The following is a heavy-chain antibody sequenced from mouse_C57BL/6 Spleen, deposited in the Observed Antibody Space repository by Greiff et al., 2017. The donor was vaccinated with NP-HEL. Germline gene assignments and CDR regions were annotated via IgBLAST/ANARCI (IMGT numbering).Heavy chain of an antibody. V-gene: IGHV1-81*01. D-gene: IGHD1-1*01. CDR3: ASISTTVVATDAMDY. CDR2: IYPRSGNT. CDR1: GYTFTSYG. J-gene: IGHJ4*01. Sequence: QVQLKESGAELARPGASVKLSCKASGYTFTSYGISWVKQRTGQGLEWIGEIYPRSGNTYYNEKFKGKATLTADKSSSTAYMELRSLTSEDSAVYFCASISTTVVATDAMDYWGQGTSVTVSS.